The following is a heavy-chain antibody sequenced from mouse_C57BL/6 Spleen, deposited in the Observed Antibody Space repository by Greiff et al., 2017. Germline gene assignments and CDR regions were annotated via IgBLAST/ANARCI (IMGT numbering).Heavy chain of an antibody. V-gene: IGHV1-81*01. D-gene: IGHD1-1*01. J-gene: IGHJ2*01. Sequence: VQLQESGAELARPGASVKLSCKASGYTFTSYGISWVKQRTGQGLEWIGEIYPRSGTTYYNEKFKGKATLTADKSSSTGYMEIRSLTSEDSAVYFCASSHYYGSSDLYYFYYWGQGTTLTVSS. CDR2: IYPRSGTT. CDR1: GYTFTSYG. CDR3: ASSHYYGSSDLYYFYY.